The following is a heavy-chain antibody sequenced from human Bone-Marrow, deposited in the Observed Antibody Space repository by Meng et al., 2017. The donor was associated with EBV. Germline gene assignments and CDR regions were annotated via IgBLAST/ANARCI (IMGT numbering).Heavy chain of an antibody. D-gene: IGHD6-13*01. CDR2: ISAYNGNT. Sequence: QVSLVESGAGVKKPGASVKVSCKASGYTLTSYGISWVRQAPGQGLEWMGWISAYNGNTNYAQRLQGRVTMTTDTSTSTAYMELRSLRSDDTAVYYCARLGIGSSWYYFDYWGQGTLVTVSS. V-gene: IGHV1-18*01. CDR3: ARLGIGSSWYYFDY. CDR1: GYTLTSYG. J-gene: IGHJ4*02.